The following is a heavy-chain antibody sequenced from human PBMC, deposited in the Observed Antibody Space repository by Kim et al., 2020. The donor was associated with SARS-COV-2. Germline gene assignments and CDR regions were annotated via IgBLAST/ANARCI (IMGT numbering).Heavy chain of an antibody. Sequence: ASVKVSCKVSGYTLTELSMHWVRQAPGKGLEWMGGFDPEDGETIYAQKFQGRVTMTEDTSTDTAYMELSSLRSEDTAVYYCATEMDLFGAAGTSPVGYWGQGTLVTVSS. J-gene: IGHJ4*02. CDR2: FDPEDGET. D-gene: IGHD6-19*01. CDR3: ATEMDLFGAAGTSPVGY. CDR1: GYTLTELS. V-gene: IGHV1-24*01.